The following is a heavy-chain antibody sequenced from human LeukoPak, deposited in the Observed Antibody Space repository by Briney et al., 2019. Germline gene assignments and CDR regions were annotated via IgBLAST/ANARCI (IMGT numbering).Heavy chain of an antibody. D-gene: IGHD4-17*01. J-gene: IGHJ4*02. CDR3: ARKAVTGANFDY. CDR2: INHSGST. V-gene: IGHV4-34*01. CDR1: GGSFSDYY. Sequence: SETLSLTCAVYGGSFSDYYWTWIRQPPGKGLEWIGEINHSGSTNYNPSLKSRVTISVDTSKNQFSVNLSSVTAADTAVYYCARKAVTGANFDYWGQGTLVTVSS.